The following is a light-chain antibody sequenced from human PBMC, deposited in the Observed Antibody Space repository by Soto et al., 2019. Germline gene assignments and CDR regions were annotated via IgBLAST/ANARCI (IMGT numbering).Light chain of an antibody. CDR2: DVN. CDR1: SSDLGGYDY. V-gene: IGLV2-14*01. CDR3: TSYASGSSPVV. Sequence: QSALTQPASWSGSPGQSITLSCTGTSSDLGGYDYVSWYQRHPGKAPKLIIYDVNNRPSGVSNRFSGSKSGNTASLTIAGLQAEDEADYYCTSYASGSSPVVFGGGTKLTVL. J-gene: IGLJ2*01.